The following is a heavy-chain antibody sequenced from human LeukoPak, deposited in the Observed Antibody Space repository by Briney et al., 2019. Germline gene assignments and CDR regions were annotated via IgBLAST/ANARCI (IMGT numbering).Heavy chain of an antibody. J-gene: IGHJ6*03. CDR2: IIPIFGTA. CDR1: GGTFSSYA. CDR3: ARVLASRNYYYYYMDV. D-gene: IGHD2-15*01. V-gene: IGHV1-69*05. Sequence: SVKVSCKASGGTFSSYAISWVRQAPGQGLEWMGGIIPIFGTANYAQKFQGRVTITTDESTSTAYMELSSLRSEVTAVYYCARVLASRNYYYYYMDVWGKGTTVTVSS.